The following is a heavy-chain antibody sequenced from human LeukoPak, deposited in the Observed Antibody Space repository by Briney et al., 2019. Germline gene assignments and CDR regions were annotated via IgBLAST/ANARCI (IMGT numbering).Heavy chain of an antibody. D-gene: IGHD3-22*01. V-gene: IGHV3-23*01. J-gene: IGHJ4*02. CDR1: GFTFRNYA. CDR3: AKFKGHYYYDSSGYCDN. Sequence: GGSLRLSCAASGFTFRNYAMGWVRQAPGKGLEWVSVISAADGDNTYYADSVKGRFSISRDNSNYTLHLQMNSLRAEDTAVFYCAKFKGHYYYDSSGYCDNWGQGTLVTVS. CDR2: ISAADGDNT.